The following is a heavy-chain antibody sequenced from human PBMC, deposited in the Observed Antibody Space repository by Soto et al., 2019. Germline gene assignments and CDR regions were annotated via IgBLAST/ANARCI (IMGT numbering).Heavy chain of an antibody. CDR2: FYDSGST. V-gene: IGHV4-61*01. J-gene: IGHJ6*02. D-gene: IGHD5-12*01. CDR1: GGSVRSGSFY. CDR3: AASAPPATNYYYAMDV. Sequence: SETLSLTCTVSGGSVRSGSFYWSWIRRPPGKGLEWIGYFYDSGSTNYNPSLRSRVTMSVDTPKNQFSLKLSSVTAADTAVYYCAASAPPATNYYYAMDVWGQGTTVTVSS.